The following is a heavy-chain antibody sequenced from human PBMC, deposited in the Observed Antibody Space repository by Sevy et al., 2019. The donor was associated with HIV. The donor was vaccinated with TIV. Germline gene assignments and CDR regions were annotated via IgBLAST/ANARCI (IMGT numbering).Heavy chain of an antibody. CDR1: GGTFSSYA. CDR3: ARSENIVGCSSTSCYRPYY. CDR2: IIPIFGTA. Sequence: ASVKVSCKASGGTFSSYAISWVRQAPGQGLEWMGGIIPIFGTANYAQKFQGRVTITADESTSTAYMELSSLRSEDTAVYYCARSENIVGCSSTSCYRPYYWGQGTLVTVSS. D-gene: IGHD2-2*01. V-gene: IGHV1-69*13. J-gene: IGHJ4*02.